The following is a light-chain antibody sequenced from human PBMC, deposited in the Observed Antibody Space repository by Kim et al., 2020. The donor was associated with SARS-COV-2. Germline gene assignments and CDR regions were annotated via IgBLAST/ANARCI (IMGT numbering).Light chain of an antibody. CDR1: SSDIGSYNY. Sequence: GQSFTISCPGTSSDIGSYNYVSWYQQHPGKAPQLMIYAVTERPSGVSSRFSGSKSGNTASLTISGLQAEDEADYYCISFTTVTTWVFGGGTQLTVL. CDR2: AVT. CDR3: ISFTTVTTWV. J-gene: IGLJ3*02. V-gene: IGLV2-14*03.